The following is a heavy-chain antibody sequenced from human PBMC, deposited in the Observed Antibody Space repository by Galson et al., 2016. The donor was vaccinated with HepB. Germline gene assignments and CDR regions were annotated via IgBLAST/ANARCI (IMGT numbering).Heavy chain of an antibody. CDR1: GGSISSGGYY. D-gene: IGHD3-3*01. CDR3: ARDDFWSGSSSGWFDP. J-gene: IGHJ5*02. Sequence: TLSLTCTVSGGSISSGGYYWTWIRQYPGEGLEWIGYIYYRGSTHYNPSLKSRITISIDTSRNQFSLKLTSVTAAAQAVYYCARDDFWSGSSSGWFDPWGQGTLVTVSS. V-gene: IGHV4-31*03. CDR2: IYYRGST.